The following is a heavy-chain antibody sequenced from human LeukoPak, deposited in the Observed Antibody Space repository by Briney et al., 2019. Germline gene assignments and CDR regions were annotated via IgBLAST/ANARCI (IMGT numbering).Heavy chain of an antibody. CDR1: GYTLTELS. CDR2: FDPEDGET. CDR3: AXXXXXXXXXXXXXXXEYYFDY. J-gene: IGHJ4*02. V-gene: IGHV1-24*01. Sequence: ASVKVSCKVSGYTLTELSMHWVRQAPGKGLEWMGGFDPEDGETIYAQKFQGRVTMTEDTSTDTAYMELSSLRSEDTSVYYCAXXXXXXXXXXXXXXXEYYFDYWGQGTLVTVSS.